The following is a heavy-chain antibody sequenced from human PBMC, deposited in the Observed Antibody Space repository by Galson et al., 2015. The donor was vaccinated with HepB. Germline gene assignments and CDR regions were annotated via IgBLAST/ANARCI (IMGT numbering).Heavy chain of an antibody. CDR2: VSAYNANT. V-gene: IGHV1-18*01. CDR3: ARVREGYYYDSSGYYALDFDY. D-gene: IGHD3-22*01. CDR1: GYTFTSYG. Sequence: QSGAEVTKPGASVKVSCRASGYTFTSYGFSWVRQAPGQGLEWMGWVSAYNANTNYAQKLQGRVTMTTDTSTSTAYMELRSLRSDDTAVYYCARVREGYYYDSSGYYALDFDYWGQGTLVTASS. J-gene: IGHJ4*02.